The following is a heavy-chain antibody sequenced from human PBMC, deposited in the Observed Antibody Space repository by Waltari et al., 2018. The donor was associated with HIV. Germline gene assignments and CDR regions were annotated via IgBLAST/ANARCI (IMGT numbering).Heavy chain of an antibody. CDR3: ASSITYVVWGSFDV. D-gene: IGHD2-15*01. CDR2: IYNIGSS. J-gene: IGHJ4*03. V-gene: IGHV4-39*02. Sequence: QMQLQESGPGKVKPSETLSLICTVSGGSGTSPSNHWAWVRKRPGQGLEWIPTIYNIGSSHYDPSLYLTSLKCRVTITFDTSNNLFSLTFTSVTAADPAMYFFASSITYVVWGSFDVWGQGTLVTVSS. CDR1: GGSGTSPSNH.